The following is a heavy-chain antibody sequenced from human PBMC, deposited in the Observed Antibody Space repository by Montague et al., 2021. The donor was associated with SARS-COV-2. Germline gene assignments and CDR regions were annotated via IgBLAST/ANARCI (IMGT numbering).Heavy chain of an antibody. Sequence: SLRLSCAASGFYFSYAMHWARQAPGKGLEWVALISNDGSNKHYADSVKGRFTISRDNSKSTLYLQVNSLRAEDTAVYYCARESGSFHDGGYFDYWGQGSLVTVSS. D-gene: IGHD1-26*01. CDR2: ISNDGSNK. CDR3: ARESGSFHDGGYFDY. CDR1: GFYFSYA. J-gene: IGHJ4*02. V-gene: IGHV3-30*04.